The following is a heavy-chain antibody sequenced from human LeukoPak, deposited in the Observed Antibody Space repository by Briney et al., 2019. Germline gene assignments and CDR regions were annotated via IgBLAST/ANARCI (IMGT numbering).Heavy chain of an antibody. J-gene: IGHJ3*02. CDR3: AYGAGTSWKAHAFDI. Sequence: ASVKVSCKASGYTFTDYYMHWVRQAPGQGLEWVGWIHPRTGGTNSAQKFQGRVTMTRDTSISAAYMELSSLRSEDTAVYYCAYGAGTSWKAHAFDIWGQGTMVTVSS. D-gene: IGHD2-2*01. V-gene: IGHV1-2*02. CDR2: IHPRTGGT. CDR1: GYTFTDYY.